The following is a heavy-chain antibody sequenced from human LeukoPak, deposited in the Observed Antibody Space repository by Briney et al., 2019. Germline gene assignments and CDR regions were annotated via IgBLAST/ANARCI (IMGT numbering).Heavy chain of an antibody. CDR1: GGTFSSYA. CDR2: ISAYNGNT. V-gene: IGHV1-18*01. J-gene: IGHJ4*02. CDR3: ARGSDADGYYDSSGPIDY. Sequence: ASVKVSCKASGGTFSSYAISWVRQAPGQGLEWMGWISAYNGNTNYAQKLQGRVTMTTDTSTSTAYMELRSLRSDDTAVYYCARGSDADGYYDSSGPIDYWGQGTLVTVSS. D-gene: IGHD3-22*01.